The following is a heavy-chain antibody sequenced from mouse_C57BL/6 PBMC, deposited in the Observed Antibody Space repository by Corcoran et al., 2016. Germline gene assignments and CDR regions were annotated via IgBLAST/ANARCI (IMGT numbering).Heavy chain of an antibody. J-gene: IGHJ4*01. CDR2: IYPNNGGN. CDR1: DYTFTDYY. Sequence: EVQLQQSGPELVKPGASVTMSCKASDYTFTDYYMHWVKQSHGKSLEWIGYIYPNNGGNGYNQTFKGKATLTVNKSSSTAYMELRSLTSEDSAVYYCARRKTGPYAMDYWGQGTSVTVS. CDR3: ARRKTGPYAMDY. V-gene: IGHV1-34*01. D-gene: IGHD4-1*01.